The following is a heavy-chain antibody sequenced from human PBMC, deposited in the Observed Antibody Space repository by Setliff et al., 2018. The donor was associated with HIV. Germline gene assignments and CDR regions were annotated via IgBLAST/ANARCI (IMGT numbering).Heavy chain of an antibody. V-gene: IGHV1-8*01. D-gene: IGHD3-22*01. Sequence: ASVKVSCKSSEYSFTSYDINWVRQATGQGLEWMGWLNPNSHNTGYAQKFQGRVTMTRDTSISTAYMELNNLKFEDTAVYYCARARRDSYDRGRRNHYYIDVWGKGTTVTAP. CDR3: ARARRDSYDRGRRNHYYIDV. CDR2: LNPNSHNT. CDR1: EYSFTSYD. J-gene: IGHJ6*03.